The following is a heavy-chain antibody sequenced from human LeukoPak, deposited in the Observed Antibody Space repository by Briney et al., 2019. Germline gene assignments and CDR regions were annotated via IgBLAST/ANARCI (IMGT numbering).Heavy chain of an antibody. Sequence: SEKLSRTASGSTFTSYAISWVRHAPAQGQEWMGGILPIFGTATYAQQSHGRVTITADESTSTAYMRLRSIRSEDTAVYYCAKTRARYDDVLAGYYNARSYDYYYYGLDVWGKGTTVTVSS. V-gene: IGHV1-69*13. J-gene: IGHJ6*04. CDR2: ILPIFGTA. CDR1: GSTFTSYA. D-gene: IGHD3-9*01. CDR3: AKTRARYDDVLAGYYNARSYDYYYYGLDV.